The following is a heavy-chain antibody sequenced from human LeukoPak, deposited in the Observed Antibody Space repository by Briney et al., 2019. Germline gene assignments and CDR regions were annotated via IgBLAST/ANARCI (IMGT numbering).Heavy chain of an antibody. CDR1: GGSISSYY. Sequence: SETLSLTCTVSGGSISSYYWSWIRQPPGKGLEWIGYIYYSGSTNYNPSLKSRVTISVDTSKNQFSLKLSSVTAADTAVYCCARVSPLGGWFDPWGQGTLVTVSS. CDR2: IYYSGST. CDR3: ARVSPLGGWFDP. D-gene: IGHD3-16*01. J-gene: IGHJ5*02. V-gene: IGHV4-59*01.